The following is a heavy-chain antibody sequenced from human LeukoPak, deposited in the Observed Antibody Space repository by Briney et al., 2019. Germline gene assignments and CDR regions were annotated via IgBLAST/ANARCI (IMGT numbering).Heavy chain of an antibody. J-gene: IGHJ6*03. CDR2: IIPILGIA. Sequence: GASVKVSCKASGGTFSSYAISWVRQAPGQGLEWMGRIIPILGIANYAQKFQGRVTITADKSTSTAYMELSSLRSEDTAVYYCARGSPGAYYYYYMDVWGKGTTVTVSS. D-gene: IGHD7-27*01. CDR3: ARGSPGAYYYYYMDV. CDR1: GGTFSSYA. V-gene: IGHV1-69*04.